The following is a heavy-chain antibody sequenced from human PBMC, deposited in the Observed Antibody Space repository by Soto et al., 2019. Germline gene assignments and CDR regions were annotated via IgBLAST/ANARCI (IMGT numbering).Heavy chain of an antibody. CDR2: ISAYNGNT. V-gene: IGHV1-18*01. J-gene: IGHJ4*02. D-gene: IGHD3-22*01. Sequence: QVQLVQSGAEVKKPGASVKVSCKASGYTFTSYGISWVRQAPGQGLEWMGWISAYNGNTNYAQKLQGRVTMTTDTSTSTAYMELRSLRSDDTAVYYCARFSERPHYYDNSMVPIVDYWGQGTLVTVSS. CDR1: GYTFTSYG. CDR3: ARFSERPHYYDNSMVPIVDY.